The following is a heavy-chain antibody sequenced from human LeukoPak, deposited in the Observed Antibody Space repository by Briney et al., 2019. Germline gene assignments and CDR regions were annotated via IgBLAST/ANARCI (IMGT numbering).Heavy chain of an antibody. Sequence: GGSLRLSCAASGFTFDDYAMHWVRQAPGKGLEWVSGISWNSGSIGYADSVKGRFTISRDNAKNSLYLQMNSLRAEDTALYYCAKDRAGPDYHYYYGMDVWGQGTTVTVSS. CDR3: AKDRAGPDYHYYYGMDV. V-gene: IGHV3-9*01. D-gene: IGHD6-13*01. CDR2: ISWNSGSI. CDR1: GFTFDDYA. J-gene: IGHJ6*02.